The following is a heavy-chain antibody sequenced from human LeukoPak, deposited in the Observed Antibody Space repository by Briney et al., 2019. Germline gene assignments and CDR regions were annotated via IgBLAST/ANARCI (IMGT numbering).Heavy chain of an antibody. CDR3: ASPSSPVGWVQPI. V-gene: IGHV5-51*01. J-gene: IGHJ4*02. D-gene: IGHD5-18*01. CDR2: IYPGGSDT. Sequence: GESLKISCKGSGYTVTTYWIGWVRQMPGKGLEWMGIIYPGGSDTRYSPSFQGQVTILADKSISTAYLQWSSLKASDTAIYYCASPSSPVGWVQPIWGQGTLVTVSS. CDR1: GYTVTTYW.